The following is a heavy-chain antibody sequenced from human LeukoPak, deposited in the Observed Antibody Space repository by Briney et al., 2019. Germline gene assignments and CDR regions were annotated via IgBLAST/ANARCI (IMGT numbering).Heavy chain of an antibody. CDR2: ISSSGSTT. Sequence: GGSLRLSCAASGFTFSDYYMSWIRQAPGKGLEWVSYISSSGSTTYYADSVKGRFTISRDNAKNSLYLQMNSLRAEDTAVFYCARITTGTTLTIFGGGDWGWYFDLWGRGTLVTVSS. D-gene: IGHD3-3*01. J-gene: IGHJ2*01. CDR3: ARITTGTTLTIFGGGDWGWYFDL. V-gene: IGHV3-11*01. CDR1: GFTFSDYY.